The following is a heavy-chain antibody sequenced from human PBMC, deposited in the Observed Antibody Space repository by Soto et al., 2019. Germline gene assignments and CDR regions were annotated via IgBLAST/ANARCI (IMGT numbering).Heavy chain of an antibody. Sequence: QVQLQQWGAGLLKPSETLSLTCAVYGGSFSGYYWSWIRQPPGKGLEWIGEINHSGSTNYNPSLKRRVTISVDTSKNQFSLTLSSVTAADTAVYYCARRPWYYGSGRGPPNNWFDPWGQGTLVTVSS. CDR2: INHSGST. CDR1: GGSFSGYY. J-gene: IGHJ5*02. V-gene: IGHV4-34*01. CDR3: ARRPWYYGSGRGPPNNWFDP. D-gene: IGHD3-10*01.